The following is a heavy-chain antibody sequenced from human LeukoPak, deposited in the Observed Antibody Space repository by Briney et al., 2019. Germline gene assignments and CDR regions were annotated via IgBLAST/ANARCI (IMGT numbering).Heavy chain of an antibody. J-gene: IGHJ6*02. CDR1: GFTFSSYA. Sequence: GGSLRLSCAASGFTFSSYAMNWVRQAPGKGLEWVSSISDRSSDIYYEDSVKGRFTISRDDAKNSLYLQMNSLRVDDTAVYFCARGQIPLYYYYYGMDVWGQGTTVTVSS. V-gene: IGHV3-21*01. CDR3: ARGQIPLYYYYYGMDV. D-gene: IGHD2-21*01. CDR2: ISDRSSDI.